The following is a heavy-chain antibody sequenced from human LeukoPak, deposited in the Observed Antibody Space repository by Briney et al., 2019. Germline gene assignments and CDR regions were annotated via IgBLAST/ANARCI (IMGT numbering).Heavy chain of an antibody. Sequence: ASVKVSCKASGYTFTSYAMNWVRQTPGQGLEWMGWINTNTGNPTYAQGFTGRFVFSLDTSVSTAYLQISSLKAEDTAVYYCAREGRNFYYYYYMDVWGKGTTVTVSS. CDR2: INTNTGNP. CDR3: AREGRNFYYYYYMDV. J-gene: IGHJ6*03. D-gene: IGHD1-7*01. CDR1: GYTFTSYA. V-gene: IGHV7-4-1*02.